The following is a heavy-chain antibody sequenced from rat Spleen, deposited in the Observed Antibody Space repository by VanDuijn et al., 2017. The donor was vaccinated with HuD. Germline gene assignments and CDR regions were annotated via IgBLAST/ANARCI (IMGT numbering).Heavy chain of an antibody. Sequence: EVQLVESGGGLVQPGRSLKLSCVASGFTFNNYWMTWIRQAPGKGLEWVASITNTGGSTYYPDSVKGRFTISRDNAKSTLYLQMNSLRSEDTATDYCTRDPHYYSSYIYALDAWGQGASVTVSS. V-gene: IGHV5-31*01. J-gene: IGHJ4*01. D-gene: IGHD1-2*01. CDR3: TRDPHYYSSYIYALDA. CDR1: GFTFNNYW. CDR2: ITNTGGST.